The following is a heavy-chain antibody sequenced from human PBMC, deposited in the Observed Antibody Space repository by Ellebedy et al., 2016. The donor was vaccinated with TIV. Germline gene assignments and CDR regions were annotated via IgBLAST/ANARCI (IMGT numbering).Heavy chain of an antibody. CDR1: GGSMRSYY. D-gene: IGHD1-1*01. CDR2: IHYSGIT. Sequence: MPSETLSLTCTVSGGSMRSYYWSWMRQPPGKGLEWIGYIHYSGITRYNPSLTSRVTISVDMSKNQFSLKLSSVTAADTAVYYCARHVQLEGREDWFDPWGQGTLVTVSS. V-gene: IGHV4-59*08. CDR3: ARHVQLEGREDWFDP. J-gene: IGHJ5*02.